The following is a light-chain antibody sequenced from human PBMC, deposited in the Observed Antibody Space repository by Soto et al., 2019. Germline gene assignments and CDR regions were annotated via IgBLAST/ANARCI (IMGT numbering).Light chain of an antibody. V-gene: IGLV2-23*01. Sequence: QSALTQPASVSGSPGQSITISCTGTGSDVGTYNLVSWYQQHPGKVPKLIIYGAFKRPSGVSARFSGSKAGNTASLTISGLRAEDEADYYCFSYAGTFSLVLGGGTKLTVL. J-gene: IGLJ3*02. CDR1: GSDVGTYNL. CDR3: FSYAGTFSLV. CDR2: GAF.